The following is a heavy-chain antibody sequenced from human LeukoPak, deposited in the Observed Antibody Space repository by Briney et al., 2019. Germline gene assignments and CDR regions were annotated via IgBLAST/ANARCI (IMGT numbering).Heavy chain of an antibody. J-gene: IGHJ1*01. Sequence: GGSLRLSCAASGFTFSSFVMHWVRQAPDKGLEWVALITYDGSNKYYADSVRGRFTITRDNSKNTLDLQMNALRAEDTAVYYCVRGSVTYSGGYFQHWGQGTLVTVSS. CDR3: VRGSVTYSGGYFQH. V-gene: IGHV3-30-3*01. D-gene: IGHD1-26*01. CDR1: GFTFSSFV. CDR2: ITYDGSNK.